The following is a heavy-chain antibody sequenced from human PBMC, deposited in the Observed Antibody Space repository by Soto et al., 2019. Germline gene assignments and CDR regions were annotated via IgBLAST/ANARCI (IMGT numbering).Heavy chain of an antibody. V-gene: IGHV1-18*01. D-gene: IGHD3-16*01. Sequence: QVQLMQSGAEVRRPGTSMRISCTTSGYNFNTYGIIWVRQAPGQGLEWMGWISGYNGYTKYAQNFEDRVTLSPDPSTSTAFLDLRNLRSGDTALYFCARDRDYSHTDADIDYWGQGTLVTVSS. CDR1: GYNFNTYG. J-gene: IGHJ4*02. CDR3: ARDRDYSHTDADIDY. CDR2: ISGYNGYT.